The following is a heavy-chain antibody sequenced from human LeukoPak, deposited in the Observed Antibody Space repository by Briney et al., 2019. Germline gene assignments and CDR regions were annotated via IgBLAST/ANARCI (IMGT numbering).Heavy chain of an antibody. V-gene: IGHV4-59*01. CDR2: IYYSGSTT. CDR3: ARVGDWNDLVY. J-gene: IGHJ4*02. Sequence: SETLSLTCTVSGGSITNYWWSWIRQPPGRGLEWIGYIYYSGSTTNYNPSLRGRATISVDASKNQFSLRLRSVTAADTAVYYCARVGDWNDLVYWGQGTLVSVSS. CDR1: GGSITNYW. D-gene: IGHD1-1*01.